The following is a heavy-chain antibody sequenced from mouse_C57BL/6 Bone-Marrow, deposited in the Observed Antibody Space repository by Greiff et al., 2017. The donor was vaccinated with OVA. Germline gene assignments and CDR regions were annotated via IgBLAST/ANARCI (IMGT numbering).Heavy chain of an antibody. V-gene: IGHV1-63*01. CDR2: IYPGGGYT. D-gene: IGHD2-1*01. J-gene: IGHJ3*01. CDR3: ARGGDGTAWFAY. Sequence: QVQLQQSGAELVRPGTSVKMSCKASGYTFTNYWIGWAKQRPGHGLEWIGDIYPGGGYTNYNEKFKGKATLTAAKSSSTAYMQFSSLTSEDSAIYYCARGGDGTAWFAYWGQGTLVTVSA. CDR1: GYTFTNYW.